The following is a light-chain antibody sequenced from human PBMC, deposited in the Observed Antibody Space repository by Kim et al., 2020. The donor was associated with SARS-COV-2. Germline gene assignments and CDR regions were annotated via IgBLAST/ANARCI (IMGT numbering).Light chain of an antibody. CDR1: ASNIGSNY. CDR3: GTWDISLTGMI. CDR2: HNN. Sequence: GQKVAISCSGRASNIGSNYVSWYQQFPGTNPKLLIYHNNRRPSGIPDRFSASKSGTSATLGITGLQTGDEADYYCGTWDISLTGMIFGGGTQLTVL. J-gene: IGLJ2*01. V-gene: IGLV1-51*01.